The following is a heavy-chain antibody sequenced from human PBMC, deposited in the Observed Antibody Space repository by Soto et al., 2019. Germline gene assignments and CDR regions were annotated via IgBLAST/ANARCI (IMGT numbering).Heavy chain of an antibody. Sequence: SVKVSCKAPGGTFSNHALNWVRQAPGQGLEWMGRIIPIFSTTNYAQKFQGRVTMTADESTITAYLELSSLKQDDTAVYYCAREVAADGTFRGDVFDIWGQGTLVTVS. D-gene: IGHD6-13*01. J-gene: IGHJ3*02. CDR1: GGTFSNHA. V-gene: IGHV1-69*13. CDR3: AREVAADGTFRGDVFDI. CDR2: IIPIFSTT.